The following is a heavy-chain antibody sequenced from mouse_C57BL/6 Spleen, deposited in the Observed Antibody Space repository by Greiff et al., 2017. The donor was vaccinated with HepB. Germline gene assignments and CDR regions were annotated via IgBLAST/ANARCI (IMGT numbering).Heavy chain of an antibody. J-gene: IGHJ1*03. V-gene: IGHV5-6*01. Sequence: EVMLVESGGDLVKPGGSLKLSCAASGFTFTSYGMSWVRQTPDKRLEWVATISSGGSYTYYPDSVKGRFTISRDNAKNTLYLQMSSLKSEDTAMYYCARQITTVVERYFDVGGTGTTVTVSS. D-gene: IGHD1-1*01. CDR3: ARQITTVVERYFDV. CDR1: GFTFTSYG. CDR2: ISSGGSYT.